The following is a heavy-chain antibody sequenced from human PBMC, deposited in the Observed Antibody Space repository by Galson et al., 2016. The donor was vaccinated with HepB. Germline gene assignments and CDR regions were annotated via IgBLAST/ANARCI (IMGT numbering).Heavy chain of an antibody. CDR1: GFTFSNYA. D-gene: IGHD5-24*01. J-gene: IGHJ4*02. CDR3: AKGGDGYIRYYDS. Sequence: SLRLSCAASGFTFSNYAMTWVRQAPGKGLEGVSAITASGAVTYYAGSVKGRFTLSRDTSKNTLYLQMNSLRVEDTAIYYCAKGGDGYIRYYDSWGQGTLVTVSS. V-gene: IGHV3-23*01. CDR2: ITASGAVT.